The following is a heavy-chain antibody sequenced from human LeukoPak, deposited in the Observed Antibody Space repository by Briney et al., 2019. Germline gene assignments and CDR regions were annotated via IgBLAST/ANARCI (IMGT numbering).Heavy chain of an antibody. Sequence: GGSLRLSCAASGFNFDSYAMHWVRQAPCKGLEWMTFISSHGNNRYYADSVRGRFTISRDNSKNTVYLQMNSLRIDDTAMYYCARDRLNDVVGITSHWFDPWGQGTLVTVSS. CDR3: ARDRLNDVVGITSHWFDP. CDR2: ISSHGNNR. D-gene: IGHD3-22*01. J-gene: IGHJ5*02. CDR1: GFNFDSYA. V-gene: IGHV3-30*03.